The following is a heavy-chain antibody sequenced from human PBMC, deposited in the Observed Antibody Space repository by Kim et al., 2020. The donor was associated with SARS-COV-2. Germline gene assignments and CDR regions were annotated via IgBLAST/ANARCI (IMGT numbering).Heavy chain of an antibody. V-gene: IGHV3-48*03. J-gene: IGHJ4*02. CDR1: GFTFSSYE. CDR3: ARGGGTYYDILTGYYGAFDY. D-gene: IGHD3-9*01. Sequence: GGSLRLSCAASGFTFSSYEMNWVRQAPGKGLEWVSYISSSGSTIYYADSVKGRFTISRDNAKNSLYLQMNSLRAEDTAVYYCARGGGTYYDILTGYYGAFDYWGQGTLVTVSS. CDR2: ISSSGSTI.